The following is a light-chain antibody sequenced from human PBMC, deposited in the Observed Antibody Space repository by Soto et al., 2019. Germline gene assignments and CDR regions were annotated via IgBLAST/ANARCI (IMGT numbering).Light chain of an antibody. J-gene: IGKJ5*01. CDR2: GAS. V-gene: IGKV3-20*01. Sequence: VLPHKTNSLSFTPGERATLSCRAIERLSSVYLAWYQQRPGQPPRLLIYGASNRATGIPDRFSGSGSGTDFTLIINRLEPEDVAIHYCQQYAGLPLITFGHVSRLEI. CDR1: ERLSSVY. CDR3: QQYAGLPLIT.